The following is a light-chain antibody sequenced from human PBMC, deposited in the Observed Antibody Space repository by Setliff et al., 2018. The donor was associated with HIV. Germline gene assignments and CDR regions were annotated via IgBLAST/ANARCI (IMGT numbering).Light chain of an antibody. J-gene: IGLJ1*01. CDR3: SSYTSSGTLFV. Sequence: QSALTQPVSVSGSPGQSITISCSGTSSDVGAFNLVSWYQQHPGKAPKLIIFNVVKRPSGVSNRFSGSKSGTTASLTISELQTEDEADYFCSSYTSSGTLFVFGTGTKVTVL. CDR1: SSDVGAFNL. V-gene: IGLV2-14*02. CDR2: NVV.